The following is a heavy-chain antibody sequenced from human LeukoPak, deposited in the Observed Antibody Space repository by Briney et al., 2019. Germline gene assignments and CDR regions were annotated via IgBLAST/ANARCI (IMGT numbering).Heavy chain of an antibody. D-gene: IGHD5-24*01. CDR3: ARGGGYNPFDY. CDR2: IYSGGST. J-gene: IGHJ4*02. V-gene: IGHV3-53*01. CDR1: GFTVSSNC. Sequence: GGSLRLSCAASGFTVSSNCMSWVRQAPGKGLEWVSVIYSGGSTYYADSVKGRFTNSRDNSKNTLYLQMNSLRAEDTAVYYCARGGGYNPFDYWGQGTLVTVSS.